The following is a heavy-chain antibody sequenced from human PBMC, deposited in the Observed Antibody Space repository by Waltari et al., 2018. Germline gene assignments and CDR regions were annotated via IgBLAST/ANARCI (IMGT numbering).Heavy chain of an antibody. CDR3: ARVVAVAVPFDY. Sequence: QVQLQQWGAGLLKPSEALSLTCAVYGGSFSGYYWSWIRQPPGKGLEWIGEINHSGSTNYNPSLKSRVTISVDTSKNQFSLKLSSVTAADTAVYYCARVVAVAVPFDYWGQGTLVTVSS. D-gene: IGHD6-19*01. V-gene: IGHV4-34*01. CDR1: GGSFSGYY. CDR2: INHSGST. J-gene: IGHJ4*02.